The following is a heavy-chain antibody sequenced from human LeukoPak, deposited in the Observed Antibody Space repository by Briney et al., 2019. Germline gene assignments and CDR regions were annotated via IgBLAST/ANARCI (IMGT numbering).Heavy chain of an antibody. CDR3: ARVYYDFWSGYYGYNWFDP. J-gene: IGHJ5*02. V-gene: IGHV4-4*02. CDR1: GGSISSSNW. CDR2: IYHSGST. Sequence: SGTLSLTCAVSGGSISSSNWWSWVRPPPGKGLEWIGEIYHSGSTNYNPSLKSRVTISVDKSKNQFSLKLSSVTAADTAVYYCARVYYDFWSGYYGYNWFDPWGQGTLVTVSS. D-gene: IGHD3-3*01.